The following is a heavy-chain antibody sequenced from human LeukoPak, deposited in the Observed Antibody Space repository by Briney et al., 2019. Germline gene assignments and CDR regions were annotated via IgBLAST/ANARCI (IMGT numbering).Heavy chain of an antibody. D-gene: IGHD3-10*01. CDR2: ISYNGINK. V-gene: IGHV3-30*04. J-gene: IGHJ4*02. CDR3: AKGFGELSLDY. CDR1: GYTFSDYA. Sequence: PGRSLRLSCAASGYTFSDYAMHWVRQPPGKGLEWVAFISYNGINKYYADSVKGRFTISRDNSKNTLYLQMNSLRAEDTALYYCAKGFGELSLDYWGQGTLVTVSS.